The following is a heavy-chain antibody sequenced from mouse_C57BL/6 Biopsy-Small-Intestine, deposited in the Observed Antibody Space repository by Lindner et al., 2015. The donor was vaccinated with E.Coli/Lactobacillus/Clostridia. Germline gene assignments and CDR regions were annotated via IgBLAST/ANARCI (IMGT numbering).Heavy chain of an antibody. Sequence: VQLQESGAELVKPGASVKISCKASGYAFSSYWMNWVKQRPGKGLEWIGQIYPGDGDTNYNEKFKGKATLTADKSSSTAYMQLSSLTSEDSAVYFCARSGSSYYDYWGQGTTLTVSS. CDR1: GYAFSSYW. V-gene: IGHV1-80*01. CDR2: IYPGDGDT. D-gene: IGHD1-1*01. J-gene: IGHJ2*01. CDR3: ARSGSSYYDY.